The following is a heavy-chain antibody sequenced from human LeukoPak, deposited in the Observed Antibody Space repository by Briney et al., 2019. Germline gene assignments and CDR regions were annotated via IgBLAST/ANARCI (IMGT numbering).Heavy chain of an antibody. J-gene: IGHJ6*02. CDR2: ISDSGGST. Sequence: GGSLRPSCSASGFPFSSYAMHWVRQAPGKGLEYVSAISDSGGSTYYADSVKGRFTISRDNSKNTLYLQMSSLRAEDTAVYFCVRGYSFGPYGMDVWGQGTTVTVS. D-gene: IGHD2-15*01. CDR1: GFPFSSYA. V-gene: IGHV3-64D*09. CDR3: VRGYSFGPYGMDV.